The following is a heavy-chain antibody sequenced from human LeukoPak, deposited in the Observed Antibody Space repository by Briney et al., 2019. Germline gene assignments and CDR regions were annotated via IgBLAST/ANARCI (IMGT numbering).Heavy chain of an antibody. CDR1: GFTFDDYA. CDR3: AKDVDRSWYRDYFDY. D-gene: IGHD6-13*01. Sequence: GRSLRLSCAASGFTFDDYAMHWVRQAPGKGLEGVAGISWNSGNIGYADSMKGRFTISRDNAKNSLYLEIDSRRPEDTALYYCAKDVDRSWYRDYFDYWGQGTLVTVSS. V-gene: IGHV3-9*01. CDR2: ISWNSGNI. J-gene: IGHJ4*02.